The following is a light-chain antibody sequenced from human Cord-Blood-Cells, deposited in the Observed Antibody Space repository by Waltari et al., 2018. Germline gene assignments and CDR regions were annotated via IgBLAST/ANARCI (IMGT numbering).Light chain of an antibody. V-gene: IGKV1-27*01. CDR3: QKYNSAPLT. CDR1: QGISNY. Sequence: QMTQSPSSLSASVGDRVTITYRASQGISNYFAWYQQKPEKVPKLLISAAATLQSGVPSRFSGSGSGTDFTLTISSLQPEDVATYYCQKYNSAPLTFGGGTKVEIK. CDR2: AAA. J-gene: IGKJ4*01.